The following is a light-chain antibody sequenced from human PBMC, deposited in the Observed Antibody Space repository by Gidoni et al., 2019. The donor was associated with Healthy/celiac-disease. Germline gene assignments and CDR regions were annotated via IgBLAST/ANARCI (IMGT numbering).Light chain of an antibody. Sequence: DIQLTQYPSSLSASVGDRVTITCRASQSISSYLNWYQQKPGKAPKLLIYAASSLQSAVPSRFSGSGSGTDFTLTISRLQPADFATYYCQQSYSTPITFGQGTRLEIK. J-gene: IGKJ5*01. CDR3: QQSYSTPIT. CDR2: AAS. CDR1: QSISSY. V-gene: IGKV1-39*01.